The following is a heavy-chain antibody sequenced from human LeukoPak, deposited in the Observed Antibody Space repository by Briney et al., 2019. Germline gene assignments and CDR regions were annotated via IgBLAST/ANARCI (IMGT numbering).Heavy chain of an antibody. D-gene: IGHD3-16*01. CDR2: IFGSGGST. V-gene: IGHV3-23*01. CDR3: AKDLRGENWFDP. CDR1: GFTFSSYA. Sequence: GGSLRLSCAASGFTFSSYAMYWVRQAPGKGLEWVSGIFGSGGSTHYADSVKGRFTISRDNSKNTVYLQMNSLRAEDTAVYYCAKDLRGENWFDPWGQGTLVTVSS. J-gene: IGHJ5*02.